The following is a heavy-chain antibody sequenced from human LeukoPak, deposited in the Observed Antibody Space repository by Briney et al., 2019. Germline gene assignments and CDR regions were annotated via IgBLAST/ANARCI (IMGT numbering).Heavy chain of an antibody. D-gene: IGHD3-9*01. CDR2: ISAYNGNT. CDR1: GYTFTSYG. Sequence: ASVKVSCKASGYTFTSYGISWVRQAPGQGLEWMGRISAYNGNTNYAQKFQGRVTLTTDTLTNTAYMELRSLTFDDTAVYYCARADILTGNHDYFYYDIDVWGKGTTVTISS. CDR3: ARADILTGNHDYFYYDIDV. V-gene: IGHV1-18*01. J-gene: IGHJ6*03.